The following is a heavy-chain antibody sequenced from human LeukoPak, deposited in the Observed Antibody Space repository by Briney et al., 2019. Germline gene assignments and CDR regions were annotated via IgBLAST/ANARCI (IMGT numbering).Heavy chain of an antibody. CDR1: GGSISSYY. D-gene: IGHD6-19*01. J-gene: IGHJ6*04. CDR3: ALLAVAGTRGGYYYYGMDV. V-gene: IGHV4-59*01. Sequence: SETLSLTCTVSGGSISSYYWSWIRQPPGKGLEWIGYIYYSESTNYNPSLKSRVTISVDTSKNQFSLKLSSVTAADTAVYYCALLAVAGTRGGYYYYGMDVWGKGTTVTVSS. CDR2: IYYSEST.